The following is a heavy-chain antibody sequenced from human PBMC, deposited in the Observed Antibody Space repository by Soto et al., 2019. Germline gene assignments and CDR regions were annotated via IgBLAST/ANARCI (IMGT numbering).Heavy chain of an antibody. CDR2: IGTAGDT. CDR1: GFTFGSYD. J-gene: IGHJ6*04. D-gene: IGHD2-2*01. CDR3: ARQGDQLLDKRPMWWMDV. Sequence: GGSLRLSCAASGFTFGSYDMHWVRQATGKGLEWVSAIGTAGDTYYPGSVKGRFTISRENAKNSLYLQMNSLRAGDTAVYYCARQGDQLLDKRPMWWMDVWGKGTTVTVSS. V-gene: IGHV3-13*01.